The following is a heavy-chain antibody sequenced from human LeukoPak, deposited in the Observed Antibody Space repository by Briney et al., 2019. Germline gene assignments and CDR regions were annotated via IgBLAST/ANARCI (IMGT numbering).Heavy chain of an antibody. CDR1: GGSISSGDYY. D-gene: IGHD1-26*01. J-gene: IGHJ4*02. CDR2: IYYSGST. V-gene: IGHV4-30-4*08. CDR3: ARAHAPLVGATFDY. Sequence: PSQTLSLTCTVSGGSISSGDYYWSWIRQPPGKGLEWIGYIYYSGSTYYNPYLKSRVTISVDTSKNQFSLKLSSVTAADTAVYYCARAHAPLVGATFDYWGQGTLVTVSS.